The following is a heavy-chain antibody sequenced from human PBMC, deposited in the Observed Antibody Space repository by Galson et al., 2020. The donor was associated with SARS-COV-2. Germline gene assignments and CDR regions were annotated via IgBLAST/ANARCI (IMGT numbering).Heavy chain of an antibody. V-gene: IGHV5-10-1*01. J-gene: IGHJ5*02. D-gene: IGHD3-3*01. CDR1: GYSFTSYW. CDR3: ARHVTLFMEMATITGWFDP. Sequence: HGESLKISCQGSGYSFTSYWISWVRQMPGKGLEWMGRIDPSDSYTNYSPSFQGHVTISADKSISTAYLQWSSLKASDTAMYYCARHVTLFMEMATITGWFDPWGQGTLVTVSS. CDR2: IDPSDSYT.